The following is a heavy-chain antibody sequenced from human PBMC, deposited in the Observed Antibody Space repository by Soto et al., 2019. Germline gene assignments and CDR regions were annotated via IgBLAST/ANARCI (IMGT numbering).Heavy chain of an antibody. CDR2: IWYDGSNK. Sequence: QVQLVESGGGVVQPGRSLRLSCAASGFTFSSYGMHWVRQAPGKGLEWVAVIWYDGSNKYYADSVKGRFTISRDNSKNSLYMQRNSRRDEDTAVYYCARGSRWLQFRHYYYGMDVWGQGTTVTDSS. J-gene: IGHJ6*02. V-gene: IGHV3-33*01. CDR3: ARGSRWLQFRHYYYGMDV. D-gene: IGHD5-12*01. CDR1: GFTFSSYG.